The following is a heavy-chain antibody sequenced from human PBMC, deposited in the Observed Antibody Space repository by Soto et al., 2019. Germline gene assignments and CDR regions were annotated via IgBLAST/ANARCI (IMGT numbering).Heavy chain of an antibody. CDR2: MNPNSGNT. D-gene: IGHD1-1*01. Sequence: ASVKVSCKASGYTFTSYDSNWVRQATGQGLEWMGWMNPNSGNTGYAQKFQGRVTMTRNTSISTAYMELSSLRSEDTAVYYCASLNWNDDAPPFDIWGQGTMVTVSS. J-gene: IGHJ3*02. CDR1: GYTFTSYD. CDR3: ASLNWNDDAPPFDI. V-gene: IGHV1-8*01.